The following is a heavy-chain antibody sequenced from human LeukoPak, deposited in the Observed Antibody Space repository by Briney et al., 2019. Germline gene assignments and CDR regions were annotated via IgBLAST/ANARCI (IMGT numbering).Heavy chain of an antibody. CDR1: GGSISSGSYY. J-gene: IGHJ5*02. CDR2: IYTSGST. V-gene: IGHV4-61*02. Sequence: SQTLSLTCTVSGGSISSGSYYWSWIRQPAGKGLEWIGRIYTSGSTNYNPSLKSRVTISVDTSKNQFSLKLSSVTAADTAVYYCARGGYCSSTSCYVGAHDWFDPWGQGTLVTVSS. CDR3: ARGGYCSSTSCYVGAHDWFDP. D-gene: IGHD2-2*01.